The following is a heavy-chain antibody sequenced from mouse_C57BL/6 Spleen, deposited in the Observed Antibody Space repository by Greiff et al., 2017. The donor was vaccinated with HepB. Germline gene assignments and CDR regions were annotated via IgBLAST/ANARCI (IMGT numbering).Heavy chain of an antibody. J-gene: IGHJ2*01. CDR3: TRGFITTVSYYFDY. V-gene: IGHV1-15*01. Sequence: VQLQQSGAELVRPGASVTLSCKASGYTFTDYEMHWVKQTPVHGLEWIGAIDPETGGTAYNQKFKGKAILTADKSSSTAYMELRSLTSEDSAVYYGTRGFITTVSYYFDYWGQGTTLTVSS. D-gene: IGHD1-1*01. CDR2: IDPETGGT. CDR1: GYTFTDYE.